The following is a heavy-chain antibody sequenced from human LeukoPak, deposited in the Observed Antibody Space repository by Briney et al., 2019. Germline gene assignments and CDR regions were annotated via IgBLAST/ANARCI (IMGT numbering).Heavy chain of an antibody. D-gene: IGHD2-15*01. J-gene: IGHJ4*02. CDR2: IGAYNGNT. CDR1: GYAFISYG. CDR3: ARDFPDSIVVVVAATPRSFDY. Sequence: ASVKVSXKASGYAFISYGVAWVRQAPGQGLEWIGWIGAYNGNTNYAQKLQGRVTMTTDTSTSTAYMELRSLRSDDTAVYYCARDFPDSIVVVVAATPRSFDYWGQGTLVTVSS. V-gene: IGHV1-18*01.